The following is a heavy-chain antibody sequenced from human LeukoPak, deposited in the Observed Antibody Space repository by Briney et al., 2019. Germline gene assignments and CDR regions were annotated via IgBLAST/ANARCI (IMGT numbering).Heavy chain of an antibody. Sequence: PGGSLRLSCVASGFTFSTSWVTWVRQAPWKGLEWVANIDKHGSRKYYVDSVKGRFAISRDYASNSVFLQMDSLRAEDTSVYYCARDAGWGYYDLWGQGTPVTVSS. CDR2: IDKHGSRK. CDR1: GFTFSTSW. V-gene: IGHV3-7*01. J-gene: IGHJ4*02. D-gene: IGHD1-26*01. CDR3: ARDAGWGYYDL.